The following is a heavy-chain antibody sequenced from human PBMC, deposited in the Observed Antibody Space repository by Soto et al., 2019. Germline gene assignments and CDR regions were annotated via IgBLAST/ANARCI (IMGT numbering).Heavy chain of an antibody. Sequence: PWGSLRLSCAASGFTFSDYYMSWIRQAPGKGLEWVSYISSSSSYTNYADSVKGRFTISRDNAKNSLYLQMNSLRAEDTAVYYCARALPDYYGSGSYLDYWGQGTLVTVSS. CDR3: ARALPDYYGSGSYLDY. J-gene: IGHJ4*02. CDR2: ISSSSSYT. CDR1: GFTFSDYY. D-gene: IGHD3-10*01. V-gene: IGHV3-11*06.